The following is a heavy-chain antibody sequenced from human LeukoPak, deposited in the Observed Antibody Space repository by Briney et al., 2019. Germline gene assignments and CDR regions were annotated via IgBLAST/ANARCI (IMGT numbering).Heavy chain of an antibody. CDR3: ARGRSYCSSTSFYVFDY. CDR1: GFTFNSNY. J-gene: IGHJ4*02. V-gene: IGHV3-53*01. D-gene: IGHD2-2*01. Sequence: GGPQTLSCAPSGFTFNSNYKRWVREAPERAGEGVSVIYSGHSTYYFESVKGRFTISRDNSKHALYLQMNSLRAEDTAVYYCARGRSYCSSTSFYVFDYWGEGTQVAVSS. CDR2: IYSGHST.